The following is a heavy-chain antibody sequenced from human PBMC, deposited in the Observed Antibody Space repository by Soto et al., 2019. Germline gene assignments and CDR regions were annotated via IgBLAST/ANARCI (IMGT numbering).Heavy chain of an antibody. CDR1: GFTFSSYG. D-gene: IGHD1-26*01. CDR3: AKDWREPAYYFDY. CDR2: ISYDGSNK. V-gene: IGHV3-30*18. Sequence: GGSLRLSCAASGFTFSSYGMHWVRQAPGKGLEWVAVISYDGSNKYYADSVKGRFTISRDNSKNTLYLQMNSLRAEDTAVYYCAKDWREPAYYFDYWGQGTLVTVSS. J-gene: IGHJ4*02.